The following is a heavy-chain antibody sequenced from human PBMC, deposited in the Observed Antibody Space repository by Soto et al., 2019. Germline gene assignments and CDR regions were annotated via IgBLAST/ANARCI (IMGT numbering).Heavy chain of an antibody. CDR2: IYSGGST. CDR1: GFTVSYSY. Sequence: LRLSCVASGFTVSYSYMNWVRQAPGKGLEWVSVIYSGGSTYYADSVKGRFTISRDSSKNTLYLQMNSLRPEDTAIYYCARSESLYSSGTFDYWGQGTLVTVSS. V-gene: IGHV3-66*01. J-gene: IGHJ4*02. CDR3: ARSESLYSSGTFDY. D-gene: IGHD6-19*01.